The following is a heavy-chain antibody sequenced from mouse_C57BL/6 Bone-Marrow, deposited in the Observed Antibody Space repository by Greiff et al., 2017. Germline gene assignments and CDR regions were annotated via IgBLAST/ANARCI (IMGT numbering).Heavy chain of an antibody. CDR2: IDPSDSYT. Sequence: QVQLQQPGAELVMPGASVKLSCKASGYTFTSYWMHWVKQRPGQGLEWIGEIDPSDSYTNYNQKFKGKSTLTVDKSSSTAYMQLSSLTSEDSAVYYCAIHPHYYGSYYFDDWGQGTTLTVSS. CDR3: AIHPHYYGSYYFDD. CDR1: GYTFTSYW. V-gene: IGHV1-69*01. D-gene: IGHD1-1*01. J-gene: IGHJ2*01.